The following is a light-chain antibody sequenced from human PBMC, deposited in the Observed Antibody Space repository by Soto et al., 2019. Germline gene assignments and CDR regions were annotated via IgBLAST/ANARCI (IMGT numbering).Light chain of an antibody. Sequence: QSALTQPASVSGSPGQSITISCTGTSSDVGSYNLVSWYQQHPGKAPKLMIYEGSKRPSGVSNRFSGSKSGNTASLTISGLQAEDESDYYCCSYAGSSTPVVFXGGTK. V-gene: IGLV2-23*01. CDR3: CSYAGSSTPVV. J-gene: IGLJ2*01. CDR1: SSDVGSYNL. CDR2: EGS.